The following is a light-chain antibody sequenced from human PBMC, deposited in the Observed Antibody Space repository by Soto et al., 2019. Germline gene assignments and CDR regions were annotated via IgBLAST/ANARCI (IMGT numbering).Light chain of an antibody. CDR1: SSDVGAYDY. CDR3: SSFAGSNNFPYV. V-gene: IGLV2-8*01. CDR2: EIN. Sequence: QSALTQPPSASGSPGQSVTISCTGTSSDVGAYDYVSWYQQHPGKAPKFMIHEINKRPSGVPDRFSGSKSGNTASLTVSGLQAEDEADYYCSSFAGSNNFPYVFGTGTKLTVL. J-gene: IGLJ1*01.